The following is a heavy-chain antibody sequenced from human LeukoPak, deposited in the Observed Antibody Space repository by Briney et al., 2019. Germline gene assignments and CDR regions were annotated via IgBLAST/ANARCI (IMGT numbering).Heavy chain of an antibody. Sequence: GGSLRLSCGASGLSFSDFAMNWVRQAPGKGLEWISYINYDNRTIYYADSVKGRFTISRDNAKKSVFLRVKSLRAEDTAVYYCATASYYETSGFKSYWYFDIWGRGTLVTVSS. D-gene: IGHD3-22*01. CDR2: INYDNRTI. CDR1: GLSFSDFA. CDR3: ATASYYETSGFKSYWYFDI. V-gene: IGHV3-48*01. J-gene: IGHJ2*01.